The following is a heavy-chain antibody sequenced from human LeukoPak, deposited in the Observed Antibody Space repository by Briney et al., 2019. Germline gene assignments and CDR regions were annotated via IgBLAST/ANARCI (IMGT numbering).Heavy chain of an antibody. J-gene: IGHJ4*02. CDR3: AKDRYCTSSSCPIDC. D-gene: IGHD2-2*01. CDR2: INWKSDKI. Sequence: GGSLRLSCAGSGYSFDEYAMHWVRQAPGKGLEWVSGINWKSDKIGYADSVKGRFTISRDNSKNSLYLQMNSLRVEDTALYYCAKDRYCTSSSCPIDCWGQGTMVTVSS. CDR1: GYSFDEYA. V-gene: IGHV3-9*01.